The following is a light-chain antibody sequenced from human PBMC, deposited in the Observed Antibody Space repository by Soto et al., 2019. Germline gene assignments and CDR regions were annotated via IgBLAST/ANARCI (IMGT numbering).Light chain of an antibody. CDR3: QPYNNWLAT. V-gene: IGKV3-15*01. CDR2: GAS. Sequence: EIVMTQSPATLSVSPGERATLSCRASQSVSSNLAWYQQKPGQAPRLRIYGASTRATGIPARFSGSGSGTEFTLTISSLQSEDFAVYYCQPYNNWLATLGQGTKVEIK. J-gene: IGKJ1*01. CDR1: QSVSSN.